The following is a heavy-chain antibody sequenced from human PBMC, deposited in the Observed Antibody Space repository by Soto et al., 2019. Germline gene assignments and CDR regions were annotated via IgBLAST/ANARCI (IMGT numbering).Heavy chain of an antibody. V-gene: IGHV4-39*01. D-gene: IGHD2-15*01. Sequence: PSETLSLTCTFSGGSIRSSSYYWGWIRQPPGKGLEWIGSIYYSGSTYYNPSLKSRVTISVDTSKNQFSLKLSSVTAADTAVYYCARLYYYCSGGSCYPWSFDYWGQGTLVTVS. J-gene: IGHJ4*02. CDR3: ARLYYYCSGGSCYPWSFDY. CDR2: IYYSGST. CDR1: GGSIRSSSYY.